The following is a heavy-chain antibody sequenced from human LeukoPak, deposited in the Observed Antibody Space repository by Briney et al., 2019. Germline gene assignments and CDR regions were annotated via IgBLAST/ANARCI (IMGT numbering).Heavy chain of an antibody. D-gene: IGHD3-10*01. J-gene: IGHJ6*02. CDR1: GFTFSSYA. Sequence: TGGSLRLSCAASGFTFSSYAMSWVRQAPGKGLEWASAISGSGGSTYYADSVKGRFTISRDNSKNTLYLQMNSLRAEDTAVYYCAKVLRMVRGVIITWYGMDVWGQGTTVTVSS. V-gene: IGHV3-23*01. CDR2: ISGSGGST. CDR3: AKVLRMVRGVIITWYGMDV.